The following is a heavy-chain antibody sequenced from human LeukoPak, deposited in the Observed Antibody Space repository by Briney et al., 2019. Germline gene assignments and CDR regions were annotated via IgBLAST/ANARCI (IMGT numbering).Heavy chain of an antibody. Sequence: PSGTPSLTRTFPGGSLSSYFSRWIRQPPGEGLGMIWYIYYSGSTNYNPSLKSRVTISVDTSKNQFSLKLSSVTAADTAVYYCARVRGYDILTGYFDYWGQGTLVTVSS. V-gene: IGHV4-59*01. D-gene: IGHD3-9*01. CDR3: ARVRGYDILTGYFDY. CDR2: IYYSGST. J-gene: IGHJ4*02. CDR1: GGSLSSYF.